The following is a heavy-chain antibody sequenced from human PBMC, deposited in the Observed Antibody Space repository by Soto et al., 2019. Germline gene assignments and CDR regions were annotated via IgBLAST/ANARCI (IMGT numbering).Heavy chain of an antibody. V-gene: IGHV1-58*02. CDR1: GFTFTSSA. J-gene: IGHJ6*02. D-gene: IGHD2-2*01. Sequence: SVKVSCKASGFTFTSSAMQWVRQARGQRLEWIGWIVVGSGNTNYAQKFQERVTITRDMTTSTAYMELSSLRSEDTAVYYCAAGPREYQLLFSNYYYYGMDAWGQGTTVTVS. CDR2: IVVGSGNT. CDR3: AAGPREYQLLFSNYYYYGMDA.